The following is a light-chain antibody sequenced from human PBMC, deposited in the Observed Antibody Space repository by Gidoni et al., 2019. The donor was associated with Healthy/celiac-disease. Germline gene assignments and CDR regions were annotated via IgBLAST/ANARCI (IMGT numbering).Light chain of an antibody. CDR1: QSVSSY. V-gene: IGKV3-11*01. J-gene: IGKJ4*01. CDR2: DAS. CDR3: QQRSNWPPQLT. Sequence: EIVLTQSPATLSLSPGESTTPSCRASQSVSSYLAWYQQKPGQAPRLLIYDASNRATGIPARFSGSGSGTDFTLTISSLEPEDFAVYYGQQRSNWPPQLTFGGGTKVEIK.